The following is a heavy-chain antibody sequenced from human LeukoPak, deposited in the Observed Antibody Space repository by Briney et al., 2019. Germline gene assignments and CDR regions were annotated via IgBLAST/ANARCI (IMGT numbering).Heavy chain of an antibody. J-gene: IGHJ4*02. CDR1: GFTFDDYA. Sequence: GGSLRLSCAASGFTFDDYAMHWVRQAPGKGLEWVSGITWNSGSRDYADSVKGRFTISRDNARNSLDLQMNSLRAEDTAFYCCAKDTGSSSWNYFYYWGQGTLVTVSS. CDR3: AKDTGSSSWNYFYY. V-gene: IGHV3-9*01. CDR2: ITWNSGSR. D-gene: IGHD6-13*01.